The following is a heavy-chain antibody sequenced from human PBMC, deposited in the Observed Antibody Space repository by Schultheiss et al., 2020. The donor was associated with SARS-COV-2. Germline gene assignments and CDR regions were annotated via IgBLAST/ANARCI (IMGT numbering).Heavy chain of an antibody. Sequence: ESLKISCTVSGFTLSDYYMSWIRQAPGKGLEWIGYIYYSGSTNYNPSLKSRVTISVDTSKNQFSLKLSSVTAADTAVYYCARHDSSDTYIDYWGQGTLVTVSS. CDR1: GFTLSDYY. CDR2: IYYSGST. D-gene: IGHD3-22*01. J-gene: IGHJ4*02. CDR3: ARHDSSDTYIDY. V-gene: IGHV4-59*08.